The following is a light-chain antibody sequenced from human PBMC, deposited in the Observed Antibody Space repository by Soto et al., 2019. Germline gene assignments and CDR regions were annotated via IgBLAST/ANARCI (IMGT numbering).Light chain of an antibody. CDR3: QQRSNWPPT. J-gene: IGKJ5*01. CDR2: DAS. V-gene: IGKV3-11*01. Sequence: EIMLTQSPATLSLSPGEGATLSCRASQSVSSYLAWYQQKPGQAPRLLIYDASNRATGIPARFSGSGSGTDFTLTISSLEPEDFAVYYCQQRSNWPPTFGQGTRLEI. CDR1: QSVSSY.